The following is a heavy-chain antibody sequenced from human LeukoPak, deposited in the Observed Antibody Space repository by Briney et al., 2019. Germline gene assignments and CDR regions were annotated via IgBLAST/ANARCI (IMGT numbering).Heavy chain of an antibody. CDR3: ARDQAGYYDSSGYDY. J-gene: IGHJ4*02. Sequence: GASVKVSCKASGYTFTSYDINWVRQATGQGLEWMGWVNPNSGNTGYAQKFQGRVTMTRNTSISTVYMELSSLRSEDTAVYYCARDQAGYYDSSGYDYWGQGTLVTVSS. D-gene: IGHD3-22*01. CDR1: GYTFTSYD. CDR2: VNPNSGNT. V-gene: IGHV1-8*01.